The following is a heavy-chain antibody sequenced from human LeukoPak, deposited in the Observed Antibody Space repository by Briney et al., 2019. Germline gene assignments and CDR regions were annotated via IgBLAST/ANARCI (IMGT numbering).Heavy chain of an antibody. CDR1: GASINSGDYY. D-gene: IGHD6-6*01. CDR3: ATTARHCSEY. V-gene: IGHV4-30-4*08. CDR2: IYNSGST. Sequence: PSETLSLPCTVSGASINSGDYYWTWIRQPPGKGLEWIAYIYNSGSTYYNPSLRSRVAISMDTSNNRFSLRLDSVTAADTAVYFCATTARHCSEYWGQGTLVTVSS. J-gene: IGHJ4*02.